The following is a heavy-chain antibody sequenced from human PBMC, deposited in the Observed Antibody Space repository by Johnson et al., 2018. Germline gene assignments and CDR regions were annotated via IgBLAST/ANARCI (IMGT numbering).Heavy chain of an antibody. Sequence: EVQLLESGGGLVQPGGSLRLSCAASGFTFSSYDMHWVRQATGKGLEWVSAIGTAGDTYYPGSVKGRFTISRETAKNSLYHQMNSLRAGDTAVYYCARGFAIAVAGTPAFDIWGQGTMVTVSS. CDR1: GFTFSSYD. CDR2: IGTAGDT. J-gene: IGHJ3*02. V-gene: IGHV3-13*01. D-gene: IGHD6-19*01. CDR3: ARGFAIAVAGTPAFDI.